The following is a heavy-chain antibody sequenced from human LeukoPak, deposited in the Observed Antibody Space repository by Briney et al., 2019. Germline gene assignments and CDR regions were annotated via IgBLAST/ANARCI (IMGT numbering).Heavy chain of an antibody. Sequence: ASVKVSCKASGFTFTSSAMQWVRQARGQRLEWIGWIVVGSGNTNYAQKFRERVTITRDMSTSTAYMELSSLRSEDTAVYYCAALTGDYSIEGDYYYYYMDVWGKGTTVTVSS. D-gene: IGHD2-21*01. CDR2: IVVGSGNT. J-gene: IGHJ6*03. CDR1: GFTFTSSA. CDR3: AALTGDYSIEGDYYYYYMDV. V-gene: IGHV1-58*02.